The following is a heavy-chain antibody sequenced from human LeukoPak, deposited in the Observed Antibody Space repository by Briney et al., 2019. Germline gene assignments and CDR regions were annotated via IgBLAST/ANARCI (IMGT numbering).Heavy chain of an antibody. CDR1: GGSISTYY. CDR3: ARHHSNFDY. D-gene: IGHD5-18*01. Sequence: PSETLSLTCSVSGGSISTYYWSWIRQPPGKGLEWIGHIYDSGSTNYNPSLKSRVTISVDTSKNQFSLKLSSVTAADTAVYYCARHHSNFDYWGQGTLVTVSS. J-gene: IGHJ4*02. CDR2: IYDSGST. V-gene: IGHV4-59*08.